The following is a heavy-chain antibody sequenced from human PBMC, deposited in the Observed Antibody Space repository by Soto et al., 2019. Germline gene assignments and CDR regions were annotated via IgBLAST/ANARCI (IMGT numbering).Heavy chain of an antibody. V-gene: IGHV1-18*04. CDR2: ISTYTGRT. CDR1: GYNFATYG. Sequence: QGQLVQSGAEVKKPGASVKVSCEASGYNFATYGITWMRQAPGQGLECMGWISTYTGRTNYAQRLQGRVTMTTDTSTSTAYMELRSLKSDDTAVYYCARRVWESSDAFDIWGQGTMVTVSS. D-gene: IGHD3-16*01. CDR3: ARRVWESSDAFDI. J-gene: IGHJ3*02.